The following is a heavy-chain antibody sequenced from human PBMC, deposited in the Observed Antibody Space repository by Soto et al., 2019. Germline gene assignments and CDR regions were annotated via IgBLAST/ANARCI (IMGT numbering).Heavy chain of an antibody. CDR2: INPNSGGT. D-gene: IGHD3-3*01. CDR1: GYTFTGYY. V-gene: IGHV1-2*04. CDR3: ARSYDFWSGYDWFDP. Sequence: GASVKVSCKASGYTFTGYYMHWVRQAPGQGLEWMGRINPNSGGTKYAQKFQGWVTMTRDTSISTAYMELSRLRSDDTAVYYCARSYDFWSGYDWFDPWGQGTLVTVSS. J-gene: IGHJ5*02.